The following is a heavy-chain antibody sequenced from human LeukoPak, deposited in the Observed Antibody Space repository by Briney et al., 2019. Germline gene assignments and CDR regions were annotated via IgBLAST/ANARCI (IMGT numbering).Heavy chain of an antibody. CDR2: TYYRSNRYN. D-gene: IGHD1-7*01. CDR1: GDSVSSNRAY. V-gene: IGHV6-1*01. Sequence: SQALSLTFDSSGDSVSSNRAYWNWIRQSPSRGLEWMGRTYYRSNRYNDYALSVKSRITINADASTDQFSLQLISVTLEDTAVYYCAKDQGALNSWGQGTLVTVSS. CDR3: AKDQGALNS. J-gene: IGHJ4*02.